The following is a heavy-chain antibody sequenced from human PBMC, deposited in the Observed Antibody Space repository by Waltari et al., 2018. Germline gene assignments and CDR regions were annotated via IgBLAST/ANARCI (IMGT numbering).Heavy chain of an antibody. CDR2: ISGTSGAT. J-gene: IGHJ4*02. CDR3: AKSTTSWFASIDS. CDR1: GFTFSNYG. D-gene: IGHD2-2*01. Sequence: DVQLLESGGGLIQPGESLKLSCAVSGFTFSNYGMSWVRRAPGKGLEWVSVISGTSGATYDADFVQGRFSISRDNSKNILYLQLNSLRTEDTAIYYCAKSTTSWFASIDSWGQGAL. V-gene: IGHV3-23*01.